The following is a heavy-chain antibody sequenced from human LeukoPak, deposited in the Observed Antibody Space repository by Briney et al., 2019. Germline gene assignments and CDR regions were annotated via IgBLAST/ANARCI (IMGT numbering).Heavy chain of an antibody. CDR1: GGSISSLY. V-gene: IGHV4-59*08. CDR2: IYYTGST. J-gene: IGHJ4*02. CDR3: ARHRAYSSSSPFDY. D-gene: IGHD6-6*01. Sequence: SETLSLTCSVSGGSISSLYWSWIRQPPGKGLEWIGYIYYTGSTNYNPSPKSRVTMFVDMSKNQFSLRLSSVTAADTAVYYCARHRAYSSSSPFDYWGQGTPVTVSS.